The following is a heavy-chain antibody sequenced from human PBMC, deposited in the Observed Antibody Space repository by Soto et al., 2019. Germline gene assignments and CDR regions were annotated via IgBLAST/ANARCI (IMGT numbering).Heavy chain of an antibody. V-gene: IGHV3-30*18. D-gene: IGHD4-17*01. CDR1: GFTFNYYG. Sequence: QAQLVESGGGIVQPGRSLRLSCAASGFTFNYYGMHWVRQAPGKGLEWVAFISDDGSSKYYADSVKGRFTISRDNSKNTLYLQMDSLRAGDTAVYYCAKAGATVTTHFWGQGTLVTVSS. CDR2: ISDDGSSK. CDR3: AKAGATVTTHF. J-gene: IGHJ4*02.